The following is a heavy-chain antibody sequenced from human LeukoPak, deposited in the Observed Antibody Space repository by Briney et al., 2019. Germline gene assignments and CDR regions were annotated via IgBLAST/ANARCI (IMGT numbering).Heavy chain of an antibody. J-gene: IGHJ4*02. V-gene: IGHV3-23*01. Sequence: PGGSLRLSCAASGFTFSSYAMIWVRQAPGKGLGWVSTVTGSGSTTSYADSVKGRFTITRDNSKNTLSLQMNSLRAEDTAIYYCTRSTGVAVAGTSSAYWGQGTLVTVSS. CDR1: GFTFSSYA. D-gene: IGHD6-19*01. CDR2: VTGSGSTT. CDR3: TRSTGVAVAGTSSAY.